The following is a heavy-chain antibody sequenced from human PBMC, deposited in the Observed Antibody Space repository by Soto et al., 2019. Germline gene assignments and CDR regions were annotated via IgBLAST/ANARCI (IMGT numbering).Heavy chain of an antibody. J-gene: IGHJ6*02. CDR1: GFTFSAYA. V-gene: IGHV3-23*01. CDR2: ISGSGGST. Sequence: PRGSLILSCVASGFTFSAYAMPWVRQSPGKGLEWVSSISGSGGSTYYADSVKGRFTISRDNSKNTVFLQMNSMRAEDTAVYYCAKDHGMDVWGQGVTPTVSS. CDR3: AKDHGMDV.